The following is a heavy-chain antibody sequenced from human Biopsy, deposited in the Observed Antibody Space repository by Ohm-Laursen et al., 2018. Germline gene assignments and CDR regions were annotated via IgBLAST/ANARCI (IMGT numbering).Heavy chain of an antibody. J-gene: IGHJ3*02. V-gene: IGHV4-59*07. CDR2: IYYSGGT. Sequence: SDTLSLTCSVSGGSMIGYEWSWIRLAPGKGLEWIGYIYYSGGTKYNPSLASRVTFSVDMSKSQFSLKLYSVTAADTAVCYCARVEAGTYDALDIWGQGTLVAVSA. D-gene: IGHD1-26*01. CDR3: ARVEAGTYDALDI. CDR1: GGSMIGYE.